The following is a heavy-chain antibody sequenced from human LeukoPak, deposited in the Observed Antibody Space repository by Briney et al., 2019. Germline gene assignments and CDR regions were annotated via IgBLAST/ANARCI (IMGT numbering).Heavy chain of an antibody. V-gene: IGHV1-46*01. Sequence: RASVKVSCKASGYTFTSYYMHWVRQAPGQGLEWMGLINPSGTNTNYAQKFQGRVTMTSDTSTSTVYMELSSLRSVDTAVYYCARELSGGYFDYWGQGTLVTVSS. CDR2: INPSGTNT. D-gene: IGHD7-27*01. CDR3: ARELSGGYFDY. CDR1: GYTFTSYY. J-gene: IGHJ4*02.